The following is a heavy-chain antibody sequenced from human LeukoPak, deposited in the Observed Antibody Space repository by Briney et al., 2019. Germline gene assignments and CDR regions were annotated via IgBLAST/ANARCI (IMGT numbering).Heavy chain of an antibody. CDR3: ARQGGWDYFDY. J-gene: IGHJ4*02. D-gene: IGHD6-19*01. CDR2: IYPGDSDT. V-gene: IGHV5-51*01. CDR1: GTIFTSYW. Sequence: PGASLKISCQGSGTIFTSYWIGGVRQLPGKGLEWMGIIYPGDSDTRYSPSFQGQVTISADKSISTAYLQWSSLKASDSAMYYCARQGGWDYFDYWGQGTLVTVSS.